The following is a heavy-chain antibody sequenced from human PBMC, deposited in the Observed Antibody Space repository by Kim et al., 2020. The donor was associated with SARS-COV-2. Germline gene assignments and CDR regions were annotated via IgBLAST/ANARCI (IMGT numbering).Heavy chain of an antibody. CDR1: GYTFTGYY. Sequence: ASVKVSCMASGYTFTGYYMHWVRQAPGQGLEWMGRINPNSGGTNYAQKFQGRVTMTRDTSISTAYMELSRLRSDDTAVYYCARAAWGSGRGGYYMDVWGKGTTVTVSS. CDR2: INPNSGGT. CDR3: ARAAWGSGRGGYYMDV. D-gene: IGHD6-19*01. J-gene: IGHJ6*03. V-gene: IGHV1-2*06.